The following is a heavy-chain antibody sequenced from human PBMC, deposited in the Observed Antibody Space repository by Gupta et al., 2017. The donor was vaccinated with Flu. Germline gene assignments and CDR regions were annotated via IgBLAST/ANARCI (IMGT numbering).Heavy chain of an antibody. V-gene: IGHV3-33*07. CDR2: IWFEGSYK. Sequence: YGMSWGRRSPERGLEWVAVIWFEGSYKDNADSVKGRFTGSRDNSNNTVFLRMNSMRAEDTAIYYGARAKEVENYYYGMDVWGQGTTGTVSS. CDR1: YG. J-gene: IGHJ6*02. CDR3: ARAKEVENYYYGMDV.